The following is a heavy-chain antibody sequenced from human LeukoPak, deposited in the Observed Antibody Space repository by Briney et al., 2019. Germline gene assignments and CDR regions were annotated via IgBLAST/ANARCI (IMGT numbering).Heavy chain of an antibody. D-gene: IGHD5-24*01. V-gene: IGHV3-21*01. J-gene: IGHJ6*03. CDR1: GFTFSSYS. CDR2: ISSGSSYI. CDR3: ARGTPYNFYYYMDV. Sequence: GGSLRLSCAASGFTFSSYSMNWVRQAPGKGLEWVSSISSGSSYIYYADSVKGRFTISRDNAKNSLYLQMNSLRAEDTAVYYCARGTPYNFYYYMDVWGKGTTVTVSS.